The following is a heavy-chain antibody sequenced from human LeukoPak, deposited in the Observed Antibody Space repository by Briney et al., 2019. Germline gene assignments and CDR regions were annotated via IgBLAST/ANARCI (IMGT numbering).Heavy chain of an antibody. CDR3: ARADYGDYAFDY. Sequence: SETLSLTCTVSGGSISSYYWSWIRQPPGKGLEWIGYIYYSGSTNYNPSLKSRVTISVDTSKNQFSLKLSSVAAADTAVYYCARADYGDYAFDYWGQGTLVTVSS. V-gene: IGHV4-59*01. CDR2: IYYSGST. CDR1: GGSISSYY. D-gene: IGHD4-17*01. J-gene: IGHJ4*02.